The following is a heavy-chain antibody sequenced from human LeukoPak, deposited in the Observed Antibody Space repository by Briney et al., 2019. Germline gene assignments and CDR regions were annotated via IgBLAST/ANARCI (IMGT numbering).Heavy chain of an antibody. Sequence: SETLSLTCAVDGGSFSGYYWRWIRQPPGEGRGWIGEINHRGSTNYNPSPKRRVTISVDTSKTQFSLKLSSVTAADTAVYYCARTRRSDTRSYGLFGAFDIWGQGTMVTVSS. V-gene: IGHV4-34*01. CDR1: GGSFSGYY. CDR2: INHRGST. D-gene: IGHD1-26*01. J-gene: IGHJ3*02. CDR3: ARTRRSDTRSYGLFGAFDI.